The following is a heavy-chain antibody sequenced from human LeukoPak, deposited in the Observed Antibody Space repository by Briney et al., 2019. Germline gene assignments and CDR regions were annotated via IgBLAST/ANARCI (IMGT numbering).Heavy chain of an antibody. D-gene: IGHD2-21*01. CDR1: GFTFSASG. J-gene: IGHJ4*01. V-gene: IGHV3-33*01. Sequence: GGSLRLSCTTSGFTFSASGMHWVRQTPGKGVEGVATIWHDESHKDCGHFVEGRMTISRDSSKSTVYLDMDNLRPEDTAMYFCARDRCGGDCASGGGFDYWGQGTLVTVSS. CDR3: ARDRCGGDCASGGGFDY. CDR2: IWHDESHK.